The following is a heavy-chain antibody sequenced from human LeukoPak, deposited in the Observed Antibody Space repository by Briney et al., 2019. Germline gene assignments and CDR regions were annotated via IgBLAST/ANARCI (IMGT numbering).Heavy chain of an antibody. Sequence: GGSLRLSCVASAFTFNNYWMHWVRQAPGKGLEWVSSITVNSDNTYYADSVRGRFTISRDNAKDSLYLQMNSLRAEDTAVYYCARERLYLGGGSPPLLGYGGQGPGVPVSS. CDR1: AFTFNNYW. CDR3: ARERLYLGGGSPPLLGY. D-gene: IGHD3-16*01. J-gene: IGHJ4*02. CDR2: ITVNSDNT. V-gene: IGHV3-21*01.